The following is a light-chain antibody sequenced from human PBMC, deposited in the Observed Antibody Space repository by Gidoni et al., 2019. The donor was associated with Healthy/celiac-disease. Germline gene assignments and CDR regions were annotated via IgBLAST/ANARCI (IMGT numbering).Light chain of an antibody. CDR2: ENN. CDR1: NSNIAKYY. V-gene: IGLV1-51*01. J-gene: IGLJ2*01. CDR3: ATWDSSLSAVV. Sequence: QSVLTQPPSVSAAPGQKVSISCSGNNSNIAKYYVSWYQHLPGRAPKLLIYENNGRPSGTPERFSTSQSGTSATLGVTEVQTGDEADYYCATWDSSLSAVVFGGGTTLTVL.